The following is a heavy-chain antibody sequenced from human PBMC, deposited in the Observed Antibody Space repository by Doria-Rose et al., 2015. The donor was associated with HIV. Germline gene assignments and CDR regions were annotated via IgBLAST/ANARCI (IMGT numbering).Heavy chain of an antibody. J-gene: IGHJ4*02. D-gene: IGHD2-8*01. V-gene: IGHV3-21*01. CDR1: GFSFSHYS. CDR2: ITSVSTNM. CDR3: ARKGMGHYFDF. Sequence: VQLVESGGGLVKPGGSLRLSCAASGFSFSHYSMSWIRQAPGKGLEWVASITSVSTNMVYADSLRAGFSISRDNAKNSLYLQMESLSAEDTAVYYCARKGMGHYFDFWGQGTPVTVSS.